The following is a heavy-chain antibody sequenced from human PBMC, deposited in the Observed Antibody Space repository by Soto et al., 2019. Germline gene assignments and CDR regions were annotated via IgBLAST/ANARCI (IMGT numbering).Heavy chain of an antibody. J-gene: IGHJ2*01. CDR1: GGSFSGYY. CDR3: AGGISIRGVLGYFDL. CDR2: INHSGST. V-gene: IGHV4-34*01. Sequence: QVQLQQWGAGLLKPSETLSLTCAVYGGSFSGYYWSLIRQPPGKGLEWIGEINHSGSTNYNPSLKRRFTIAEDTSRNYSYLKLRPVTAAETAVYYCAGGISIRGVLGYFDLWGRGTLVTVSS. D-gene: IGHD3-10*01.